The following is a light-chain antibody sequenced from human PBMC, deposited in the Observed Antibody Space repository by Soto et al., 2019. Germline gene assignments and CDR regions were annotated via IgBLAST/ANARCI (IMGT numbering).Light chain of an antibody. J-gene: IGLJ2*01. CDR2: DVS. CDR3: CSYAGSYTVI. CDR1: SSDVGIYNY. V-gene: IGLV2-11*01. Sequence: QSVLTQPRSVSGSPGQSVTISCTGTSSDVGIYNYVSWYQQHPGKAPKLMIYDVSKRPSGVPDRFSGSKSGNTASLTISGLQAEDEADYHCCSYAGSYTVIFGGGTKLTVL.